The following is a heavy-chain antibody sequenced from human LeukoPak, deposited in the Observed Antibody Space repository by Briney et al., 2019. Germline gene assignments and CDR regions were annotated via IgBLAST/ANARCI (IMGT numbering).Heavy chain of an antibody. CDR2: ISYDGSNK. CDR3: AKDMGDVTSDY. D-gene: IGHD1-26*01. J-gene: IGHJ4*02. CDR1: GFTFSSYA. Sequence: GGSLRLSCAASGFTFSSYAMHWVRQAPGKGLEWVAVISYDGSNKYYADSVKGRFTISRDNSKNTLYLQMNSLRAEDTAVYYCAKDMGDVTSDYWGQGTLVTVSS. V-gene: IGHV3-30*04.